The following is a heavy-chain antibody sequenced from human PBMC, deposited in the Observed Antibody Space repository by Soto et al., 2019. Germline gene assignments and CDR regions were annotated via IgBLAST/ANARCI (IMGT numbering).Heavy chain of an antibody. V-gene: IGHV3-33*01. CDR1: GFTFSSYG. Sequence: QVQLVESGGGVVQPGRSLRLSCAASGFTFSSYGMHWVRQAPGKGLDWVAVIWYDGSNKYYADSVKGRFTISRDNSKNTRYLQMNSLGAEDTAVYYCARESGALTVTRYNWFDPWGQGTLVTVSS. CDR2: IWYDGSNK. J-gene: IGHJ5*02. D-gene: IGHD4-4*01. CDR3: ARESGALTVTRYNWFDP.